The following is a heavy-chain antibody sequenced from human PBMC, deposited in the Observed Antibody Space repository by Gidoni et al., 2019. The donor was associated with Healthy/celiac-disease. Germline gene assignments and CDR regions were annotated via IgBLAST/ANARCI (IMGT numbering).Heavy chain of an antibody. J-gene: IGHJ6*02. V-gene: IGHV3-48*03. CDR1: GFTLRSYE. CDR2: ISSSGSTI. Sequence: EVQLVESGGGMVQPGGSLRLSCAASGFTLRSYEMNWVRQAPGKGLEWVSYISSSGSTIYYAGSVKGRFTISRDNAKNSLYLQMNSLRAEDTAVYYCARAPVRSSYGDYLYGMDVWGQGTTVTVSS. D-gene: IGHD4-17*01. CDR3: ARAPVRSSYGDYLYGMDV.